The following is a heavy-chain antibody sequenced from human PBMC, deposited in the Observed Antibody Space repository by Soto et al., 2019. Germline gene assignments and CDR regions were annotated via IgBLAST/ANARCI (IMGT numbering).Heavy chain of an antibody. CDR3: ARHSPTYYYDSSGYYHYYYGMDV. V-gene: IGHV5-51*01. D-gene: IGHD3-22*01. CDR2: IYPGDSDT. Sequence: GESLKIPCKGSGYSFTSYWIGWVRQMPGKGLEWMGIIYPGDSDTRYSPSFQGQVTISADKSISTAYLQWSSLKASDTAMYYCARHSPTYYYDSSGYYHYYYGMDVWGQGTMVTVSS. J-gene: IGHJ6*02. CDR1: GYSFTSYW.